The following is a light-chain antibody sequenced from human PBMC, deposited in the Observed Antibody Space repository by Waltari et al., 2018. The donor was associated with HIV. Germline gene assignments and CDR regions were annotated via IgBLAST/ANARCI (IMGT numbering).Light chain of an antibody. V-gene: IGLV1-40*01. CDR2: GNV. CDR3: QSYDTSLTDII. CDR1: RPNAEAAYH. J-gene: IGLJ2*01. Sequence: QSVLTQPPSVSGAPGQRVTISCTKRRPNAEAAYHVHCLQQSPGPAPNLLIYGNVNRPSGVPDRFSGSRSGTSASLAITGLQAEDEADYYCQSYDTSLTDIIFGGGTKLTVL.